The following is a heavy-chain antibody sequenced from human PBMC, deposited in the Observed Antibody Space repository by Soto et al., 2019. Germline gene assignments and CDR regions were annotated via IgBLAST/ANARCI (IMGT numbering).Heavy chain of an antibody. CDR3: ARYCSGGSCYFDY. V-gene: IGHV4-31*03. Sequence: SETLSLTSTVAGGSISSGGYYWSWIRQHPGKGLEWIGYIYYSGSTYYNPSLKSRVTISVDTSKNQFSLKLSSVTAADTAVYYCARYCSGGSCYFDYWGQGTLVTVSS. J-gene: IGHJ4*02. D-gene: IGHD2-15*01. CDR2: IYYSGST. CDR1: GGSISSGGYY.